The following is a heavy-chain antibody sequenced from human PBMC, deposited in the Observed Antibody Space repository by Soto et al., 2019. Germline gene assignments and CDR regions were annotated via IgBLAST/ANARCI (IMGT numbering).Heavy chain of an antibody. J-gene: IGHJ4*02. CDR1: GFTFTSSA. CDR2: IVVGSGNT. Sequence: GASGKVSCKASGFTFTSSAVQWVRQARGQRLEWIGWIVVGSGNTNYAQKFQERVTITRDMSTSTAYMELSSLRSEDTAVYYCAVNIVVFRRGEYYFDYWGQGTLVTVSS. CDR3: AVNIVVFRRGEYYFDY. V-gene: IGHV1-58*01. D-gene: IGHD2-2*01.